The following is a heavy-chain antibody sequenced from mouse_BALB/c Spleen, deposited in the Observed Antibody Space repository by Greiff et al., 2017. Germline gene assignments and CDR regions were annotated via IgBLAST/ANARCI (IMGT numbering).Heavy chain of an antibody. CDR2: ISSGGSYT. Sequence: EVQLVESGGGLVKPGGSLKLSCAASGFTFSSYTMSWVRQTPEKRLEWVATISSGGSYTYYPDSVKGRFTISRDNARNILYLQMSSLRSEDTAMYYCARYYDLFMDYWGQGTSVTVSS. D-gene: IGHD2-4*01. J-gene: IGHJ4*01. CDR1: GFTFSSYT. CDR3: ARYYDLFMDY. V-gene: IGHV5-9-3*01.